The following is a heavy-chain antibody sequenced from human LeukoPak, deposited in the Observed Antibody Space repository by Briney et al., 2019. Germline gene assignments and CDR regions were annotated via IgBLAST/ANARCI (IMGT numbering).Heavy chain of an antibody. CDR1: GGSISSYY. CDR2: IYYSGCT. V-gene: IGHV4-59*01. D-gene: IGHD3-22*01. CDR3: ARDSYSYYYDSSGYYPRDDAFDI. J-gene: IGHJ3*02. Sequence: PSETLSLTCTVSGGSISSYYWSWIRQPPGKGLEWIGYIYYSGCTNYNPSLKSRVTISVDTSKNQFSLKLSSVTAADTAVYYCARDSYSYYYDSSGYYPRDDAFDIWGQGTMVTVSS.